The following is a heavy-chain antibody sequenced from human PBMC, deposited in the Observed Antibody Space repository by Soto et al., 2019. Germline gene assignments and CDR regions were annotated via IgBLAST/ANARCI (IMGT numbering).Heavy chain of an antibody. V-gene: IGHV3-74*01. CDR3: VHNHGDDVY. CDR2: IYFDGSGT. D-gene: IGHD6-6*01. Sequence: EVQLVESGGGLVQPGGSLRLSCVASGFTFYNSWMHWVRQTPGKGLVWVSRIYFDGSGTTYEDSVKGRFTISRDSAKSTLYLQMNRLGGEDTAIYYFVHNHGDDVYWGQGTLVTVSS. CDR1: GFTFYNSW. J-gene: IGHJ4*02.